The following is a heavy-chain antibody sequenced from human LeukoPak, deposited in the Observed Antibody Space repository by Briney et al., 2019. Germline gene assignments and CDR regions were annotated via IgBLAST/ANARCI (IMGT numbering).Heavy chain of an antibody. Sequence: ASVKVSCKASGYTFTNYYIHWVRQAPGQGLEWMGLINPGGANTNYAQNFQGRVTMTRDMSTSTVYMELSSLRSEDTAVYYCARGLTGPDYWGQGTLVTVSS. D-gene: IGHD3-10*01. CDR2: INPGGANT. V-gene: IGHV1-46*01. J-gene: IGHJ4*02. CDR1: GYTFTNYY. CDR3: ARGLTGPDY.